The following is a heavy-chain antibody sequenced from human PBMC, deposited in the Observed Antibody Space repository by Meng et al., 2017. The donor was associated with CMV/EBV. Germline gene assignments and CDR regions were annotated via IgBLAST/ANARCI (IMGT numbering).Heavy chain of an antibody. J-gene: IGHJ4*02. CDR1: GFTFSDYY. V-gene: IGHV3-11*04. D-gene: IGHD2-21*01. Sequence: GESLKISCAASGFTFSDYYMSWIRQAPGKGLEWVSYISSSGSTIYYAASVKGRFTISRDNTQNSEYHQMSSLRAEDTAVYYLAVFSTYFGGNCSWDSDYWGQGTLVTVSS. CDR2: ISSSGSTI. CDR3: AVFSTYFGGNCSWDSDY.